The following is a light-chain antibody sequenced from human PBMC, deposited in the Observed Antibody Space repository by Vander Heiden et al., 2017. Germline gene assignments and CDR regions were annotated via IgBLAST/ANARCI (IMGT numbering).Light chain of an antibody. CDR3: QSYDTRLSTCV. Sequence: QSVLTQPPSVSGAPGQRVTISCTGSTSTIGAGFDVHWYQRLPGTFPNLLIYANINRPSGAPDRFSGPRPGTTASLAITGLQAEDEADYYCQSYDTRLSTCVFGTGTTVTVL. CDR2: ANI. CDR1: TSTIGAGFD. J-gene: IGLJ1*01. V-gene: IGLV1-40*01.